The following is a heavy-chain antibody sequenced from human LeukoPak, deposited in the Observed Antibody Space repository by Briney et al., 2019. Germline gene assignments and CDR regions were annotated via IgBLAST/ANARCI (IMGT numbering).Heavy chain of an antibody. D-gene: IGHD6-19*01. Sequence: GASVKVSCKASGYTFTGYYMHWVRQAPGQGLEWMGWINPNSGGTNYAQKFQGRVTMTRDTSISTAYMELSRLRSDDTAVYYCARDLPRSSGWNKGLDYWGQGTQVTVSS. CDR3: ARDLPRSSGWNKGLDY. CDR2: INPNSGGT. CDR1: GYTFTGYY. J-gene: IGHJ4*02. V-gene: IGHV1-2*02.